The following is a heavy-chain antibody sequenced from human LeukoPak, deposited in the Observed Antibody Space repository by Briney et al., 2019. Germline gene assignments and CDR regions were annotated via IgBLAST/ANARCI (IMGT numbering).Heavy chain of an antibody. CDR2: ISYDGSNK. CDR1: GFTFSSYG. V-gene: IGHV3-30*18. J-gene: IGHJ4*02. D-gene: IGHD3-16*01. CDR3: AKGGEWLTAYYFDY. Sequence: GGSLRLSCAASGFTFSSYGMHWVRQAPGKGLEWVAVISYDGSNKYYADSVKGRSTISRDNSKSTLYLQMNSLRAEDTAVYYCAKGGEWLTAYYFDYWGQGTLVTVSS.